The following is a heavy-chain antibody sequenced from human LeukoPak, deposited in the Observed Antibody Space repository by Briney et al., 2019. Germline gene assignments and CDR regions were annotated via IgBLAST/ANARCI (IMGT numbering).Heavy chain of an antibody. CDR1: GGSISSYY. D-gene: IGHD6-19*01. Sequence: SETLSLTCTVSGGSISSYYWSWIRQPPGKGLEWIGYIYYSGSTNYNPSLKSRVTISVDTSKNQFSLKLSSVTAADTAVYYCARLFEHPHSSGWYRFDYWGQGTLVTVSS. CDR3: ARLFEHPHSSGWYRFDY. CDR2: IYYSGST. J-gene: IGHJ4*02. V-gene: IGHV4-59*08.